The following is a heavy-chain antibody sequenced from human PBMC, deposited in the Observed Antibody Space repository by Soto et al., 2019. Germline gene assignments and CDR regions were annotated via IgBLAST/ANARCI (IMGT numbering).Heavy chain of an antibody. CDR3: ARSHDYNYGGSGGQDDY. V-gene: IGHV3-23*01. CDR2: LSGNAEST. D-gene: IGHD4-4*01. Sequence: GGGLRDSCGASGVTLRRYALCLGRPAPGKGLEWVSGLSGNAESTYDADSVRGRFIISRDNSNNTLFLQMNSLRAEDTAVYYCARSHDYNYGGSGGQDDYWGRGTLVTVSS. CDR1: GVTLRRYA. J-gene: IGHJ4*02.